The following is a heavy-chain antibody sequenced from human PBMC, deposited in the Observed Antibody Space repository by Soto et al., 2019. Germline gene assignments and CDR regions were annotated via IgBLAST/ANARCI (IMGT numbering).Heavy chain of an antibody. J-gene: IGHJ4*02. V-gene: IGHV3-23*01. Sequence: EVQILESGGALIQPWGSLRLSCAASGFTSSMTWVRQAPGKGLEWVSASDFSGRLTYYADSVKGRFTIFRDTSVNTLFLQMNSLRTEDTAVYYCANILVGQWLVPGGYWGPGTLVTVSS. D-gene: IGHD6-19*01. CDR1: GFTSS. CDR3: ANILVGQWLVPGGY. CDR2: SDFSGRLT.